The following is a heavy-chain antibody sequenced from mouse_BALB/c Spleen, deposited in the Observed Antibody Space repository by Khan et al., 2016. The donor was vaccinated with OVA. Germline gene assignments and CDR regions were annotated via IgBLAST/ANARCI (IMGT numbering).Heavy chain of an antibody. J-gene: IGHJ4*01. CDR1: GFNIKDTY. D-gene: IGHD1-1*02. CDR3: SRGGWSYAMDY. CDR2: IDPANGNT. V-gene: IGHV14-3*02. Sequence: VQLQQSGAELVKPGASVKLSCTASGFNIKDTYIHWVMQRPEQGLEWIGRIDPANGNTQYDPRFKGKATITADTSSNTAYLQFSSLTSEDTAVYYCSRGGWSYAMDYWGQGTSVTVSS.